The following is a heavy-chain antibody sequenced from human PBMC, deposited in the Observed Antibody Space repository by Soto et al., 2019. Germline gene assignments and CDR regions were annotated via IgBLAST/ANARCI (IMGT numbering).Heavy chain of an antibody. CDR2: TIPALGKT. D-gene: IGHD6-6*01. J-gene: IGHJ6*02. CDR3: ARGPFRPSAMDV. CDR1: GDNFKKKV. V-gene: IGHV1-69*10. Sequence: SVKVSCKTSGDNFKKKVFTWVRQAPGQGLEWMGGTIPALGKTHYIEKFQGRVTITVDDATRTVYMEVRDLTSEDTAIYSCARGPFRPSAMDVWGPGTTVTVSS.